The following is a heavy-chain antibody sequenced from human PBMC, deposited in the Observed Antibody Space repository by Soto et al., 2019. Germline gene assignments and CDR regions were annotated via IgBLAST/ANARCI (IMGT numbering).Heavy chain of an antibody. CDR2: IIPTLGTP. J-gene: IGHJ4*02. D-gene: IGHD6-19*01. Sequence: QVQLVQSGAEVKKPGSSVKVSCTASGGIFSNFAFNWMRQAPGQGLEWMGGIIPTLGTPHYAQKFLSRVTITADESTRTVYMEMSSLTVEDTAVYYCARVGLGAYDYWGQGTLVIVSS. CDR3: ARVGLGAYDY. V-gene: IGHV1-69*01. CDR1: GGIFSNFA.